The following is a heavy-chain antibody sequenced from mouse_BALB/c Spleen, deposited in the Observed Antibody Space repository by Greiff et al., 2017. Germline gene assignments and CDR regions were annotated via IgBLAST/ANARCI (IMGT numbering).Heavy chain of an antibody. V-gene: IGHV5-6-5*01. CDR1: GFTFSSYA. Sequence: EVMLVESGGGLVKPGGSLKLSCAASGFTFSSYAMSWVRQTPEKRLEWVASISSGGSTYYPDSVKGRFTISRDNARNILYLQMSSLRSEDTAMYYCAKGVLRLYFDYWGQGTTLTVSS. D-gene: IGHD1-2*01. CDR2: ISSGGST. J-gene: IGHJ2*01. CDR3: AKGVLRLYFDY.